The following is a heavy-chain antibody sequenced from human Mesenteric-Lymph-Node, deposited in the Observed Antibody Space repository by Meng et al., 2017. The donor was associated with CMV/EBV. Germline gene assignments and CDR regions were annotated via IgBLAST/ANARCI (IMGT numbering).Heavy chain of an antibody. CDR3: ARERSSSAGGFDY. J-gene: IGHJ4*02. V-gene: IGHV4-34*01. CDR1: GGSFSGYY. CDR2: TNHSGST. Sequence: SETLSLTCAVYGGSFSGYYWSWIRQPPGKGLEWIGETNHSGSTNYNPSLKSRVTISVDTSKNQFSLKLSSVTAADTAVYYCARERSSSAGGFDYWGQGTLVTVSS. D-gene: IGHD6-13*01.